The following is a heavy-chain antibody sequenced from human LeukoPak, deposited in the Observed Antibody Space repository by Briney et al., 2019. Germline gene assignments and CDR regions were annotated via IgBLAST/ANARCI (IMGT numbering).Heavy chain of an antibody. V-gene: IGHV3-30*18. Sequence: EGSLRLSCAASGFSFSNFGMHWVRQAPGKGLEWVAVISHDGSLKYYLDSVKGRLTISRDNSKNTLYLQMDSLRVEDTAVYYCAKKNSYGSGAGDPLDVWGHGTLVTVSS. CDR3: AKKNSYGSGAGDPLDV. CDR1: GFSFSNFG. J-gene: IGHJ3*01. CDR2: ISHDGSLK. D-gene: IGHD3-10*01.